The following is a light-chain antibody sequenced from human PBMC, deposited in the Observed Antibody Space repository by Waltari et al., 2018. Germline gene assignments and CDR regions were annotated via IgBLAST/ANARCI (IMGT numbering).Light chain of an antibody. CDR3: QNYDKVPWT. Sequence: DIQMTQSPSSLSASVGHRLPLTSRASRYIRNSLAWYQQVAGKVPKLLISASSTLQSGVPSRFSGSGSGSDFTLTINNLQPEDFATYYCQNYDKVPWTFGPGTRVDVK. CDR1: RYIRNS. CDR2: ASS. J-gene: IGKJ1*01. V-gene: IGKV1-27*01.